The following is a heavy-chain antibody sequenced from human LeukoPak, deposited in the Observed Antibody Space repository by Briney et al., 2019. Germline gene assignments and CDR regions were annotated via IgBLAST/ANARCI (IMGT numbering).Heavy chain of an antibody. CDR1: GFTFSAYA. CDR3: ANDQYYYAGSPDY. D-gene: IGHD3-10*01. V-gene: IGHV3-23*01. J-gene: IGHJ4*02. Sequence: GGSLRLSCAASGFTFSAYAMSWVRQAPGRGLEWVSLIGGNGGSTYYADSVKGQFTISRDNSKNTLFLQMNSLRDDDTAVYYCANDQYYYAGSPDYWGQGTLVTVSS. CDR2: IGGNGGST.